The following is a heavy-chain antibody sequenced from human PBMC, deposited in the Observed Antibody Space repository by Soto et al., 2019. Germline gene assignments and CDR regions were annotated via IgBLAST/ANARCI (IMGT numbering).Heavy chain of an antibody. CDR2: INGDGIST. D-gene: IGHD2-15*01. J-gene: IGHJ4*02. CDR3: ARISQGTYCRGGNCYSDY. Sequence: EVQLVESGGDLVQPGGSLRLSCAASGFTFSSYWMHWVRQDPEKGLVWVSRINGDGISTSYADSVKGRFTISRDNAKDTLYLHMNSLGAEDTAVYYCARISQGTYCRGGNCYSDYWGQGTRVTVSS. V-gene: IGHV3-74*01. CDR1: GFTFSSYW.